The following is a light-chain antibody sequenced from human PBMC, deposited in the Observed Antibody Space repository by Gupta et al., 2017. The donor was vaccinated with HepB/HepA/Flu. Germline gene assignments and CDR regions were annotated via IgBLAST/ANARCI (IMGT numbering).Light chain of an antibody. V-gene: IGKV1-39*01. J-gene: IGKJ4*01. CDR3: QQSYSTLALT. CDR1: QSISRY. CDR2: ASS. Sequence: DIQMTQYPSSLSASVGDRFTITCRASQSISRYLNCYQQKPGKAPKLLIYASSSLQSGVPSRFSGSGSGTDFTLTISSLQPEDFATYYCQQSYSTLALTFGGGTKVEIK.